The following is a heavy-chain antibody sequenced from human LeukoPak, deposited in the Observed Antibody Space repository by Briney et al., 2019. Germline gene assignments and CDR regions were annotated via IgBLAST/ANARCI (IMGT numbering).Heavy chain of an antibody. Sequence: SETLSLTCAVYGGSFSGYYWSWIRQPPGKGLEWIGEINHSGSTNYNPSLKSRVTISVDTSKNQLSLKLSSVTAADTAVYYCARVSSGYSSSWYSYWGQGTLVTVSS. V-gene: IGHV4-34*01. CDR3: ARVSSGYSSSWYSY. CDR2: INHSGST. D-gene: IGHD6-13*01. CDR1: GGSFSGYY. J-gene: IGHJ4*02.